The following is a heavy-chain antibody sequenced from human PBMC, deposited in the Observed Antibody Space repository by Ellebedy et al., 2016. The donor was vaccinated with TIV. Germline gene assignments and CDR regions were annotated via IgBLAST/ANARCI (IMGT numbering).Heavy chain of an antibody. CDR1: GGSISSYY. J-gene: IGHJ4*02. D-gene: IGHD2-21*01. CDR2: IYYSGST. V-gene: IGHV4-59*01. Sequence: SETLSLXXTVSGGSISSYYWSWIRQPPGKGLEWIGYIYYSGSTNYNPSLKSRVTISVDTSKNQFSLKLSSVTAADTAVYYCARVEGSAIATHSYYFDYWGQGTLVTVSS. CDR3: ARVEGSAIATHSYYFDY.